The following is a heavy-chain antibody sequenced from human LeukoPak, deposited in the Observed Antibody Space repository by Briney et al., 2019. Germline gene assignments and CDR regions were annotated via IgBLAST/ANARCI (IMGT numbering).Heavy chain of an antibody. CDR3: AGGITGTGFDY. CDR1: GFTFSEHA. V-gene: IGHV3-30-3*01. CDR2: ISYDGSNK. Sequence: GGSLRLSCAASGFTFSEHAMHWVRQAPGKGLEWVAVISYDGSNKYYADSVKGRFTISRDNSKNTLYLQMNSLRAEDTAVYYCAGGITGTGFDYWGQGTLVTISS. J-gene: IGHJ4*02. D-gene: IGHD1-7*01.